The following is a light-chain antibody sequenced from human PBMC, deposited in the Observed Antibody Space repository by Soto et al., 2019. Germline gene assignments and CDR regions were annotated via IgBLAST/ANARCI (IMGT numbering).Light chain of an antibody. CDR2: KAS. V-gene: IGKV1-5*03. J-gene: IGKJ1*01. Sequence: DIQMTQSPSTLSASVGDRVTITCRASQSISSWLARYQQKPGRAPKLLIYKASSLETGVPSRFSGSGSGTEFTLIISSLQADDFASYYCRQYGSSSPWTFGQGTKVEIK. CDR3: RQYGSSSPWT. CDR1: QSISSW.